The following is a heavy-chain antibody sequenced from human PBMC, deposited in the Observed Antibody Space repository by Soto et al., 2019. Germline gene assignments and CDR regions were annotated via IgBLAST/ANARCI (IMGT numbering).Heavy chain of an antibody. CDR3: ARFGGTIFGVVSAGMDV. V-gene: IGHV4-59*01. Sequence: SATLSLTCTVSGGSISSYYWSWIRQPPGKGLEWIGYIYYSGSTNYNPSLKSRVTISVDTSKNQFSLKLSSVTAADTAVYYCARFGGTIFGVVSAGMDVWGQGTTVTVSS. CDR2: IYYSGST. D-gene: IGHD3-3*01. J-gene: IGHJ6*02. CDR1: GGSISSYY.